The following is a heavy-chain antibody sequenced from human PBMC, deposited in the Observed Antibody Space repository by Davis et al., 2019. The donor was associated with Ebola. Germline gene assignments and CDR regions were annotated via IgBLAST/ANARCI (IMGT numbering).Heavy chain of an antibody. CDR3: ARLAARKPYYYYYGMDV. Sequence: MPSETLSLTCTVSGGSVSSGRSYWSWIRQPPGKGLEWIGYIYYSGSTNYNPSLKSRVTISVDTSKNQFSLKLSSVTAADTAVYYCARLAARKPYYYYYGMDVWGQGTTVTVSS. V-gene: IGHV4-61*01. CDR1: GGSVSSGRSY. J-gene: IGHJ6*02. CDR2: IYYSGST. D-gene: IGHD6-6*01.